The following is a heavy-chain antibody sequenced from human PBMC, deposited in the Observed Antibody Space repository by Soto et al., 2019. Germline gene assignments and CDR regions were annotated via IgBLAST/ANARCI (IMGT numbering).Heavy chain of an antibody. CDR1: GFTFSSYA. D-gene: IGHD3-9*01. Sequence: GGSLRLSCAASGFTFSSYAMSWVRQAPGKGLEWVSAISGSGGSTYYADSVKGRFTISRDNSKNTLYLQMNSLRAEDTAVYYCAKDLPHYDILTAQFDYWGQGTLVTVSS. CDR3: AKDLPHYDILTAQFDY. V-gene: IGHV3-23*01. CDR2: ISGSGGST. J-gene: IGHJ4*02.